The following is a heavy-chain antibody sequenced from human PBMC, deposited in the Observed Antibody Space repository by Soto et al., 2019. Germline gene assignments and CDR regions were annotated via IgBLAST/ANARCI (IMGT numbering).Heavy chain of an antibody. CDR1: GGTFSSYA. CDR2: IIPIFGTA. J-gene: IGHJ5*02. V-gene: IGHV1-69*13. Sequence: GASVKVSCKASGGTFSSYAISWVRQAPGQGLEWMGGIIPIFGTANYAQKFQGRVTITADESTSTAYMELSSLRSEDTAVYYCARDAARYSSGWYPAYNWFDPWGQGILVTVS. CDR3: ARDAARYSSGWYPAYNWFDP. D-gene: IGHD6-19*01.